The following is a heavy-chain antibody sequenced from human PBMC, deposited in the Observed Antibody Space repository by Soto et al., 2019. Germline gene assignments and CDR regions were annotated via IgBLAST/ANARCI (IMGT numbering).Heavy chain of an antibody. CDR2: ISGSGGST. CDR3: AKGSSGVSLLFDY. V-gene: IGHV3-23*01. D-gene: IGHD6-19*01. Sequence: GGSLRLSCAASGFTFSSYAMSWVRQAPGKGLEWVSAISGSGGSTYYADSVKGRFTTSRDNSKNTLYLQMNSLRAEDTAVYYCAKGSSGVSLLFDYWGQGTLVTVSS. J-gene: IGHJ4*02. CDR1: GFTFSSYA.